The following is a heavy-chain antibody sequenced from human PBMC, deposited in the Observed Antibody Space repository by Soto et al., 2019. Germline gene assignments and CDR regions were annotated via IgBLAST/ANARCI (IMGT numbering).Heavy chain of an antibody. Sequence: PGGSLRLSCAASGFTFSSYWMHWVRQAPGKGLEWVALIWYDGSKKFYVDSVKGRFTISRDNSKNTLYLQLNSLRAEDTAVYYCARDLGDSYGIDYWGQGTLVTVSS. V-gene: IGHV3-33*08. D-gene: IGHD5-18*01. CDR1: GFTFSSYW. CDR2: IWYDGSKK. J-gene: IGHJ4*02. CDR3: ARDLGDSYGIDY.